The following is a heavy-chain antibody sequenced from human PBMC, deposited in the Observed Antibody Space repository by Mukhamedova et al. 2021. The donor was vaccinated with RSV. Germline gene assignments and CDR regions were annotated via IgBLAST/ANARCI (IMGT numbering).Heavy chain of an antibody. CDR3: AARVAPSLGKFNY. V-gene: IGHV4-39*01. CDR1: YS. CDR2: IHRGIS. Sequence: YSWGWIRQPPGQGLEWIGSIHRGISYYNPSLKSRVTLSVDTSKNQFSLKLSTVTAADTAIYYCAARVAPSLGKFNYWGQGTLVIV. D-gene: IGHD7-27*01. J-gene: IGHJ4*02.